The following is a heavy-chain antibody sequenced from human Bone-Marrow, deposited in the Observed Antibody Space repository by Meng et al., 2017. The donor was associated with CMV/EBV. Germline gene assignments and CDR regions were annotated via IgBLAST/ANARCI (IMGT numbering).Heavy chain of an antibody. V-gene: IGHV1-18*01. D-gene: IGHD6-13*01. J-gene: IGHJ6*02. CDR3: ARDIAAPRYYYYGMDV. CDR2: ISAYNGDT. Sequence: ASVKVSCKASGYTFTSQGISWVQQAPGQGLEWMGWISAYNGDTNYAQKLQGRVTMTTDTSTSTAYMELRSLRSDDTAVYYCARDIAAPRYYYYGMDVWGHGTTVTVSS. CDR1: GYTFTSQG.